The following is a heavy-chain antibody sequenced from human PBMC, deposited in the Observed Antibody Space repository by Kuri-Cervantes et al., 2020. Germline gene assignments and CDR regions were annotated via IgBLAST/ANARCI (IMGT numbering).Heavy chain of an antibody. CDR2: INPNSGGT. CDR1: GYTFTSYA. Sequence: ASVKVSCKASGYTFTSYAMNWVRQAPGQGLEWMGWINPNSGGTNYAQKFQGRVTMTRDTSISTAYMELSRLRSDDTAVYYCARRRGGLPLDYWGQGTLVTVSS. J-gene: IGHJ4*02. CDR3: ARRRGGLPLDY. D-gene: IGHD1-26*01. V-gene: IGHV1-2*02.